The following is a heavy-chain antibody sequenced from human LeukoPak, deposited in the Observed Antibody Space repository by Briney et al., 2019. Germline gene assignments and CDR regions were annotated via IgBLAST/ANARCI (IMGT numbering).Heavy chain of an antibody. V-gene: IGHV3-7*01. CDR1: GFSLSSYW. Sequence: GGSLRLSCVASGFSLSSYWMTWVRQAPGKGLEWVANIMQDGSEKHYVDSVKGRFTISRDNARNSLYLQMNSLRAEDTAVYYCVRVDFWSGYPFYYYYYMDVWGKGTTVTVSS. CDR2: IMQDGSEK. D-gene: IGHD3-3*01. CDR3: VRVDFWSGYPFYYYYYMDV. J-gene: IGHJ6*03.